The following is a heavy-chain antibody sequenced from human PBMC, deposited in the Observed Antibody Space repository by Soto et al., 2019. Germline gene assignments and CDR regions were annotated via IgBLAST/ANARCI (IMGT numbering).Heavy chain of an antibody. V-gene: IGHV4-59*01. D-gene: IGHD4-17*01. Sequence: SETLSLTCTVSGGSISSYYWSWIRQPPGKGLEWIGYIYYSGSTNYNPSLKSRVTISVDTSKNQFSLKLSSVTAADTAVYYCAREGGVGYGDFEYYFDYWGQGTLVTVSS. J-gene: IGHJ4*02. CDR2: IYYSGST. CDR1: GGSISSYY. CDR3: AREGGVGYGDFEYYFDY.